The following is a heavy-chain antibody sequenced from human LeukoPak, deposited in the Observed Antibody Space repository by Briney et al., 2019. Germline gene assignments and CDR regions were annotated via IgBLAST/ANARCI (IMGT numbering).Heavy chain of an antibody. Sequence: SQTLSLTCTVSGGSISSADYHWTWIRRPPGKGLEWIGYIYYSGSTYYNPSLKSRATISKDTSKNQFSLKLSSVTAADTAVYYCARDSSPFDYWGQGALVTVSS. D-gene: IGHD4-11*01. CDR2: IYYSGST. CDR3: ARDSSPFDY. J-gene: IGHJ4*02. CDR1: GGSISSADYH. V-gene: IGHV4-30-4*08.